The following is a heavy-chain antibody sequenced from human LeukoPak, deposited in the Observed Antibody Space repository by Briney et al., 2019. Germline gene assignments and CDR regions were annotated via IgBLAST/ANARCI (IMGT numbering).Heavy chain of an antibody. J-gene: IGHJ4*02. CDR2: ISYSGST. CDR3: ATYSGTFYLQFDY. Sequence: SETLSPTCTVSGGSISSSAYYWGWIRQPPGKGLEWIGSISYSGSTYHNPSLKSRVTISVGTSKYRFSLKLISVTAADTAVYYCATYSGTFYLQFDYWGQGTLVTVSS. CDR1: GGSISSSAYY. V-gene: IGHV4-39*01. D-gene: IGHD1-26*01.